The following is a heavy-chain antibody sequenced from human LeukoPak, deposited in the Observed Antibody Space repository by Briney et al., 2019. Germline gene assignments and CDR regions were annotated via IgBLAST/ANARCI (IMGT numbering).Heavy chain of an antibody. D-gene: IGHD3-22*01. J-gene: IGHJ4*02. CDR1: GFTVSNYG. CDR3: AARPSDRTGYYYD. Sequence: PGGSLRLSCAASGFTVSNYGMSWVRHAPGKGLEWVSAITASGGGTYYADSVKGRFTISRDNSKNTLFLQMISLRADDTAIYYCAARPSDRTGYYYDWGQGTLVTVSS. CDR2: ITASGGGT. V-gene: IGHV3-23*01.